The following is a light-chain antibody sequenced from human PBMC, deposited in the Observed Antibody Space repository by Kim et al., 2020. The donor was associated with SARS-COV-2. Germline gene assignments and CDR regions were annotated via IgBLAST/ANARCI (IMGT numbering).Light chain of an antibody. CDR2: GNH. V-gene: IGLV3-1*01. J-gene: IGLJ1*01. CDR1: NCRAKS. CDR3: QAWNSGGYV. Sequence: PGQTTTLTYPEDNCRAKSACWHQQKPGRPPVMVIYGNHQRPTGIPERCAGSDSGNTATLTNSGTQSRDEDDYYYQAWNSGGYVFGTGTKVTFL.